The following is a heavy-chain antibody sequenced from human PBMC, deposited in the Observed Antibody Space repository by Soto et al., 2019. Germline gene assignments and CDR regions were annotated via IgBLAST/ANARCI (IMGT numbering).Heavy chain of an antibody. V-gene: IGHV4-38-2*02. D-gene: IGHD5-18*01. CDR1: GYSIGNTYY. Sequence: PGETRSLTWAVSGYSIGNTYYWGWIRQPPGKGLEWIGNIYHSGTTYCNPSLESRVTISVDTSNNQFSLKLSSVTAADTAVYYCARDRPSGYSYGPDYYYYGMDVWGQGTTVTVSS. CDR2: IYHSGTT. J-gene: IGHJ6*02. CDR3: ARDRPSGYSYGPDYYYYGMDV.